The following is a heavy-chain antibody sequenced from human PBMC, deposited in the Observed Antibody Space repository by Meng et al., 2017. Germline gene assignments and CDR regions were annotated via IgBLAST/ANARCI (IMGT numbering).Heavy chain of an antibody. D-gene: IGHD6-13*01. CDR3: ARVWRSRWYGASAFDI. V-gene: IGHV3-48*03. CDR1: GFTFSSYE. CDR2: ISSSGSTI. J-gene: IGHJ3*02. Sequence: GESLKISCAASGFTFSSYEMHCVRQAPGKGLEWVSYISSSGSTIDYADSVKGRFTISRDNAKNSLYLQMNSLRAEDTAVYYGARVWRSRWYGASAFDIWGQGTMVTVSS.